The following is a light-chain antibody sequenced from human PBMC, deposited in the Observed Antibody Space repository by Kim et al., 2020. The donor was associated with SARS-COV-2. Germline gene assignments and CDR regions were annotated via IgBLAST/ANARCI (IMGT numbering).Light chain of an antibody. V-gene: IGLV3-19*01. CDR1: SLRSYY. J-gene: IGLJ2*01. CDR2: GKN. CDR3: GSRDSSGNHVI. Sequence: ALGQTVRITCQGDSLRSYYASWYQQRPGQAPVLVLYGKNYRPSGIPDRISGSSSGDTSSLTITGAQAEDEADYYCGSRDSSGNHVIFGGGTQLTVL.